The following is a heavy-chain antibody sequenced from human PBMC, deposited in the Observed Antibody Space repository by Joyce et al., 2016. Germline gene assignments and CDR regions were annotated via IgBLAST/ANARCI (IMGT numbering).Heavy chain of an antibody. CDR3: ARSSYTNGIFDY. Sequence: EVQLVESGGGLVKTGGSLRLSCAASGFTFSSYSMSWVRQAPGKGLEWFSSLSSSSSYIKYTDSVKGRFTISRDNAKNSLYLQMNSLRVEDTAVYYCARSSYTNGIFDYWGQGTLVTVSS. CDR2: LSSSSSYI. J-gene: IGHJ4*02. CDR1: GFTFSSYS. D-gene: IGHD2-8*01. V-gene: IGHV3-21*01.